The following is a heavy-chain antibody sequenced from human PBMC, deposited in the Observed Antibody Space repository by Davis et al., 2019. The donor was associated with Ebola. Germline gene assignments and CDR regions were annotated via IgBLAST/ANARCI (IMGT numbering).Heavy chain of an antibody. CDR1: EFTLNNAW. V-gene: IGHV3-15*01. D-gene: IGHD2-2*01. Sequence: GESLKISCVASEFTLNNAWMSWVRQAPGKGLEWVGRIKSKTDGGTTDYAAPVKGRFTISRDDSKNTLYLQMNSLKTEDTAVYYCTADVVPAATRGVYYYYYYMDVWGEGTTVAVSS. CDR3: TADVVPAATRGVYYYYYYMDV. CDR2: IKSKTDGGTT. J-gene: IGHJ6*03.